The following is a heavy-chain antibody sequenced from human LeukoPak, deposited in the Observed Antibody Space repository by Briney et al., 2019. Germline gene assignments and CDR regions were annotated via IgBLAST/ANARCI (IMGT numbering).Heavy chain of an antibody. D-gene: IGHD5-18*01. CDR3: ARVYSYGLIADC. J-gene: IGHJ4*02. V-gene: IGHV4-38-2*01. CDR2: IYHSGST. CDR1: GYSISSGYY. Sequence: SETLSLTCAVSGYSISSGYYWGWIRQPPGKGLEWIGSIYHSGSTYYNPSLKSRVTLSVDTSKNQFSLKLSSVTAADTAVYYCARVYSYGLIADCWGQGTLVTVSS.